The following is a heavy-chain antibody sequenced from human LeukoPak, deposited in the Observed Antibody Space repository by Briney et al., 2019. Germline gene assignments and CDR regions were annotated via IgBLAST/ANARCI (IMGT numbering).Heavy chain of an antibody. CDR2: INPNSGGT. V-gene: IGHV1-2*02. D-gene: IGHD2-8*01. CDR1: GYTFTGYY. J-gene: IGHJ4*02. Sequence: ASVKVSCKASGYTFTGYYMHWVRQAPGQGLEWMGWINPNSGGTNYAQKFQGRVTMTRDTSISTAYMELSRLRSDDTAVYYCARSNVHCTNGVCDWSYWGQGTLVTVSS. CDR3: ARSNVHCTNGVCDWSY.